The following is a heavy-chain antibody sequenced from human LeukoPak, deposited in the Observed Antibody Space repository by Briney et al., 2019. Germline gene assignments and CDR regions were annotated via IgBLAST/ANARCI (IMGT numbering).Heavy chain of an antibody. CDR3: ARGDSSGWGLDY. V-gene: IGHV3-72*01. CDR1: GSTFSDHY. D-gene: IGHD6-19*01. Sequence: PGGSLRLSCAASGSTFSDHYLDWVRQAPGKGLEWVGRSRSKTNRYTTQYAASVKGRFTISRDDSKTSLYLQMNSLKTEDTAVYYCARGDSSGWGLDYWGLGTLVTVSS. CDR2: SRSKTNRYTT. J-gene: IGHJ4*02.